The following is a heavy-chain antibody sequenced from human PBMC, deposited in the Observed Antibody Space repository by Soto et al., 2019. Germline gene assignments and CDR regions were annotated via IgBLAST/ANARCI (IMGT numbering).Heavy chain of an antibody. V-gene: IGHV3-23*01. CDR3: AKKATIQLGYCSGGSCKIDY. CDR2: ISGSGGST. J-gene: IGHJ4*02. Sequence: EVQLLESGGGLVQPGGSLRLSCAASGFPFSSYAMSWVRQAPGKRLQWVSAISGSGGSTNYADSVQGRFTISRDNSKNTLYLQMNSLRAEDTAIYYCAKKATIQLGYCSGGSCKIDYWGQGTLVTVSS. CDR1: GFPFSSYA. D-gene: IGHD2-15*01.